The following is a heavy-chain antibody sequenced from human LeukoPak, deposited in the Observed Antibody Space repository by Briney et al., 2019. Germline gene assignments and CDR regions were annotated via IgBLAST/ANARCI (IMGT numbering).Heavy chain of an antibody. D-gene: IGHD6-13*01. CDR3: TRDAATAGTYWYFDL. V-gene: IGHV3-48*03. CDR1: GFTFSSYE. CDR2: ISTSARTI. Sequence: GGSLRLSCAASGFTFSSYEMNWVRQAPGKGLEWVSYISTSARTIYYADSVKGRFTISRDNGKNSLYLQMNSLRDEDTALYYCTRDAATAGTYWYFDLWGRGTLVTVSS. J-gene: IGHJ2*01.